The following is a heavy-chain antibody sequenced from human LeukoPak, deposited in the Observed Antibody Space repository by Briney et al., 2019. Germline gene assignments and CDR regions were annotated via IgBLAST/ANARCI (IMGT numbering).Heavy chain of an antibody. V-gene: IGHV4-34*01. CDR3: ASHLTSDWFDP. CDR2: ISHSGST. D-gene: IGHD3-10*01. J-gene: IGHJ5*02. Sequence: SETLSLTCAVYGGSFSGYYWSWIRQPPGKGLEWIGEISHSGSTNYNPSLKSRVTISVDTSKNQFSLKLSSVTAADTAVYYCASHLTSDWFDPWGQGTLVTVSS. CDR1: GGSFSGYY.